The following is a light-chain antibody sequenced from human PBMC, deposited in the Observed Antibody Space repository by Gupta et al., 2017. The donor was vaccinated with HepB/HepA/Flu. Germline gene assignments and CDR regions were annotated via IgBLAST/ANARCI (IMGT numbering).Light chain of an antibody. J-gene: IGLJ3*02. V-gene: IGLV1-47*01. Sequence: QSALTQPPSTSGTPGQRGTICCSGDSSNIGSNSVYWYQQFPGMAPKLLIYRNNQRPSGVPDLFAGSKSGASASLAISSLLSEDEADFYCAAWDGSLRSWVFGGGTKLTVL. CDR3: AAWDGSLRSWV. CDR2: RNN. CDR1: SSNIGSNS.